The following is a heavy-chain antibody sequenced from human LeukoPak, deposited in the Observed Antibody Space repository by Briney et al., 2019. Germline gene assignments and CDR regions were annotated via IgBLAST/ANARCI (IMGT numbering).Heavy chain of an antibody. CDR3: ARDSYTSYYDSSGYSD. J-gene: IGHJ4*02. CDR2: ISTSSSTI. CDR1: GFHFSSYS. Sequence: GGSLRLSCAASGFHFSSYSMNWVRQAPGKGLGWVSYISTSSSTIYYADSVKGRFTISRDNAKSSLYLQMNSLRDEDTAVYYCARDSYTSYYDSSGYSDWGQGTLVTVSS. V-gene: IGHV3-48*02. D-gene: IGHD3-22*01.